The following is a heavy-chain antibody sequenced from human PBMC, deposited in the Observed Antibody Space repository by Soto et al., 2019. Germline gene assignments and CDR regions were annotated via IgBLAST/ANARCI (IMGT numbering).Heavy chain of an antibody. CDR3: ARTRVYDSYNYYGMAV. CDR1: GDSVSSNSAA. J-gene: IGHJ6*02. Sequence: PSQTLSLTCAISGDSVSSNSAAWNWIRQSPSRGLEWLGRTYYRSKWYNDYAVSVKSRITINPDTSKKQFSLQLNSMTPEDTAVYFCARTRVYDSYNYYGMAVWGQGTTVTVSS. D-gene: IGHD3-3*01. CDR2: TYYRSKWYN. V-gene: IGHV6-1*01.